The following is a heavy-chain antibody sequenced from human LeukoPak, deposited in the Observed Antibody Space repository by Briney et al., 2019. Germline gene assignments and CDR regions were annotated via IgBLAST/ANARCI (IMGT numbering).Heavy chain of an antibody. D-gene: IGHD1-20*01. V-gene: IGHV3-48*03. CDR2: ISSSSSTI. Sequence: PGGSLRLSCAASGFTFTNYEMNWVRQAPGKGLEWVSYISSSSSTIHYADSVKGRFTVSRDNARNSLYLQMNSLRAEDTAVYYCARNAYSWNDVALADYCGQGTLVTVSS. CDR3: ARNAYSWNDVALADY. J-gene: IGHJ4*02. CDR1: GFTFTNYE.